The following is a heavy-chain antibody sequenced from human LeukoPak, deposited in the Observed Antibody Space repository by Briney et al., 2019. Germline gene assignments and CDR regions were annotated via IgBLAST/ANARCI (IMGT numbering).Heavy chain of an antibody. CDR1: GFTFSSYE. Sequence: GGSLRLSCAASGFTFSSYEMNWVRQAPGKGLEWVSYISSSGSTIYYADSEKGRFTISRDNAKNSLYLQMNSLRAEDTAVYYCAREGTGGSGYDSWGQGTLVTVSS. V-gene: IGHV3-48*03. D-gene: IGHD5-12*01. CDR3: AREGTGGSGYDS. J-gene: IGHJ4*02. CDR2: ISSSGSTI.